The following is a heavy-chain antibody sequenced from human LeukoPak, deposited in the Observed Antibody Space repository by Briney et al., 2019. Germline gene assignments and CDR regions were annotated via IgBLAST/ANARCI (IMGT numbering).Heavy chain of an antibody. J-gene: IGHJ4*02. Sequence: KPGGSLRLSCAASGFTFSSYIMNWVRQAPGKGLEWVSSISSSSSYIYNAVSVKGRFTISRDNAKNSLYLQMNSLRAEDTAVYYCARDSAHCGGDCYAGDDYWGQGTLVTVSS. CDR1: GFTFSSYI. CDR2: ISSSSSYI. V-gene: IGHV3-21*01. CDR3: ARDSAHCGGDCYAGDDY. D-gene: IGHD2-21*02.